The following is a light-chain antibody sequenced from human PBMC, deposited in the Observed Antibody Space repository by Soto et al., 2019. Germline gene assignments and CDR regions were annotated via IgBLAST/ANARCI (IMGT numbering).Light chain of an antibody. V-gene: IGLV2-14*01. CDR2: DVS. CDR1: GSGVGAYNY. J-gene: IGLJ2*01. CDR3: SSYTSRSAVL. Sequence: QSVLTQPASVSGSPGQSITISCTGTGSGVGAYNYVSWYQQHPGKAPKLMIYDVSNRPSGVSNRFSGSKSGNTASLTISGLQADDEADYYCSSYTSRSAVLFGGGTKLTVL.